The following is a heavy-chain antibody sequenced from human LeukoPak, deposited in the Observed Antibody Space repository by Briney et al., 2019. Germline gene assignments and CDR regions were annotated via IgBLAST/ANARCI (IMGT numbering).Heavy chain of an antibody. CDR2: INPSGGST. CDR3: ARDGVSSSWGN. D-gene: IGHD6-13*01. J-gene: IGHJ4*02. Sequence: GASVTVSFTASGYTFTSYYMHWVRQAPGQGLEWMGIINPSGGSTSYAQKFQGRVTMTRDTSTSTVYMELSSLRSEDTAVYYCARDGVSSSWGNWGQGTLVTVSS. V-gene: IGHV1-46*01. CDR1: GYTFTSYY.